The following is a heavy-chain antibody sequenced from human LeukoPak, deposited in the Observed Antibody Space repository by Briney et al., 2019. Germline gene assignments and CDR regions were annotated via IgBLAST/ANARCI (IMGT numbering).Heavy chain of an antibody. CDR1: GGSISSSSYY. CDR3: ARHLDIVVVPAAIYYYYYMDV. J-gene: IGHJ6*03. D-gene: IGHD2-2*03. CDR2: IYYSGST. Sequence: SEALSLTCTVSGGSISSSSYYWGWIRQPPGKGLEWIGSIYYSGSTYYNPSLKSRVTISVDTSKNQFSLKLSSVTAADTAVYYCARHLDIVVVPAAIYYYYYMDVWGKGTTVTVSS. V-gene: IGHV4-39*01.